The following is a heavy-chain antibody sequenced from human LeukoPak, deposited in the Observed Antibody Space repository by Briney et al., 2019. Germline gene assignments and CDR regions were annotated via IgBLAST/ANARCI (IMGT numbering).Heavy chain of an antibody. CDR3: AGATRGY. CDR2: IYHSGST. D-gene: IGHD1-26*01. CDR1: GGSISSYY. V-gene: IGHV4-59*04. J-gene: IGHJ4*02. Sequence: SETLSLTCTVSGGSISSYYWSWIRQPPGKGLEWIGYIYHSGSTYYNPSLKSRVTISVDTSKNQFSLKLSSVTAADTAVYYCAGATRGYWGQGTLVTVSS.